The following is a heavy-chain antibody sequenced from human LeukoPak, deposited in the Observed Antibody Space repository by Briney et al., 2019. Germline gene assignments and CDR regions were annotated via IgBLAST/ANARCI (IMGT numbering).Heavy chain of an antibody. CDR2: INAGNGNT. J-gene: IGHJ5*02. CDR3: AREILPGLVRFWFDP. V-gene: IGHV1-3*01. CDR1: GYTFTSYA. Sequence: ASVKVSCKASGYTFTSYAMHWVRQAPGQRLEWMGWINAGNGNTKYSQEFQGRVTITRDTSASTAYMELSSLRSEDTAVYYCAREILPGLVRFWFDPWGQGTLVTVSS. D-gene: IGHD3-9*01.